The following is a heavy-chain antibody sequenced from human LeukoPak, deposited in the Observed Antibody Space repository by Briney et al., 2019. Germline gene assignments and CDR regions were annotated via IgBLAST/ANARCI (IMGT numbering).Heavy chain of an antibody. D-gene: IGHD3-22*01. CDR1: GGSISSSNW. Sequence: SETLSLTCAVSGGSISSSNWWSWVRQPPGKGLEWIGEIYHSGSTNYNPSLKSRVTISVDTSKNQFSLKLSSVTAADTAVYYCARHLYDSSGYYGFDYWGQGTLGTVSS. V-gene: IGHV4-4*02. CDR3: ARHLYDSSGYYGFDY. CDR2: IYHSGST. J-gene: IGHJ4*02.